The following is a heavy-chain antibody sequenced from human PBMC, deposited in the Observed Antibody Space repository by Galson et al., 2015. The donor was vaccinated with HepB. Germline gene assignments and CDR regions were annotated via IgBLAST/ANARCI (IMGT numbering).Heavy chain of an antibody. D-gene: IGHD3-9*01. CDR2: IIPIFGTA. J-gene: IGHJ2*01. Sequence: SVKVSCKASGGTFSSYAISWVRQAPGQGLEWMGGIIPIFGTANYAQKFQGRVTITADESTSTAYMELSSLRSEDTAVYYCARRGPPYDILTGYSTGYWYFDLWGRGTLVTVSS. CDR3: ARRGPPYDILTGYSTGYWYFDL. V-gene: IGHV1-69*13. CDR1: GGTFSSYA.